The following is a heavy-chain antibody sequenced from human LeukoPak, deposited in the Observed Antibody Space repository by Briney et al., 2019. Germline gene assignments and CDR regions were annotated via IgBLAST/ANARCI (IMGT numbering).Heavy chain of an antibody. J-gene: IGHJ3*01. D-gene: IGHD2-2*03. CDR1: GFTFNNHD. Sequence: GRSPRLSRAASGFTFNNHDMHWVRQAPGKGLEWVAGISYDGRNKYYADSVKGRFTISRDNSKNTLNLQMNSLRTEDTAVYYCAKPLDIESWAFDVWGQGTMVTVS. CDR2: ISYDGRNK. V-gene: IGHV3-30*18. CDR3: AKPLDIESWAFDV.